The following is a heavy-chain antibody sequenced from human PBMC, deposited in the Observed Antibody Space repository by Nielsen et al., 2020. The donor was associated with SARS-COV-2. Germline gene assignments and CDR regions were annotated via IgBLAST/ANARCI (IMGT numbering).Heavy chain of an antibody. CDR1: GGSISSGSHY. D-gene: IGHD3-10*01. CDR3: TRGGAYYGSGSVV. J-gene: IGHJ4*02. V-gene: IGHV4-61*01. CDR2: VYDTGRP. Sequence: SETLSLTCIVSGGSISSGSHYWSWIRQSPGKGLEWIGYVYDTGRPIHNPSLKSRVTISLDASRNQFSLKLTSVTAADTAVYYCTRGGAYYGSGSVVWGQGILVSVSS.